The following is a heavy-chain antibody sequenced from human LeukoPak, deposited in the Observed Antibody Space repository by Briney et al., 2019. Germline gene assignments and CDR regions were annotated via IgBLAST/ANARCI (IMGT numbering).Heavy chain of an antibody. V-gene: IGHV4-34*01. D-gene: IGHD6-19*01. CDR1: GGSFSGYY. J-gene: IGHJ2*01. CDR2: INHSGST. CDR3: ARGEEQWLEWYFDL. Sequence: SETLSLTCAVYGGSFSGYYWSWIRQPPGKWLEWIGEINHSGSTNYNPSLKSRVTISVDTSKNQFSLKLSSVTAADTAVYHCARGEEQWLEWYFDLWGRGTLVTVSS.